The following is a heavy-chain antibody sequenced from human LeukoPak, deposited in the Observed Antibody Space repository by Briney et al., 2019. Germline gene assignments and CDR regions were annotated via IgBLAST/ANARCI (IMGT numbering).Heavy chain of an antibody. Sequence: GGSLRLSCAASRFTIRNYWMHWVRHAPGKGLVWVSRINSDGSDTIYADSVKGRFTISRDNAKNTLYLQMNSLRVEDTAVYYCATSPATDDYWGQGTLVTVSS. CDR1: RFTIRNYW. D-gene: IGHD6-13*01. CDR2: INSDGSDT. J-gene: IGHJ4*02. V-gene: IGHV3-74*01. CDR3: ATSPATDDY.